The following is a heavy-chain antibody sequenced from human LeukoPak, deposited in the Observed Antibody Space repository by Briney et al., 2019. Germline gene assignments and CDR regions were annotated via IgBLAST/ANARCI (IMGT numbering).Heavy chain of an antibody. CDR1: GYTFTSYG. Sequence: KVSCKASGYTFTSYGISWVRQAPGQGLEWMGGIIPIFGTANYAQKFQGRVTITADESTSTAYMELSSLRSEDTAVYYCARHDYYGSGSYYDAADYWGQGTLVTVSS. CDR2: IIPIFGTA. D-gene: IGHD3-10*01. CDR3: ARHDYYGSGSYYDAADY. V-gene: IGHV1-69*01. J-gene: IGHJ4*02.